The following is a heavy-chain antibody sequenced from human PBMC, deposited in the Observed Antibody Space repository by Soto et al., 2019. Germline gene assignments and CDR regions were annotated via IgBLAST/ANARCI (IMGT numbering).Heavy chain of an antibody. D-gene: IGHD6-19*01. CDR3: ARAVAGTNNWFDP. CDR1: GGTFSSYA. Sequence: QVQLVQSGAEVKKPGSSVKVSCKASGGTFSSYAISWVRQAPGQGLEWMGGIIPIFGTANYAQKFQGRVTITADDSTSTAYMEVSSLRYEDTAVYYGARAVAGTNNWFDPWGQGTLVTVSS. V-gene: IGHV1-69*01. CDR2: IIPIFGTA. J-gene: IGHJ5*02.